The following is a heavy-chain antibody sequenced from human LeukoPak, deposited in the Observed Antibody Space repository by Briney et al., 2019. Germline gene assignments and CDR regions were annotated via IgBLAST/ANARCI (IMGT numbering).Heavy chain of an antibody. CDR1: GVSISSSNSY. D-gene: IGHD4-17*01. CDR3: ARGTYGDVDY. V-gene: IGHV4-39*07. Sequence: SETLSLTCTVSGVSISSSNSYWGWIRQPPGKGLEWIGSIYYSGSTYYNPSLKSRVTISVDTSKNQFSLKLSSVTAADTAVYYCARGTYGDVDYWGQGTLVTVSS. CDR2: IYYSGST. J-gene: IGHJ4*02.